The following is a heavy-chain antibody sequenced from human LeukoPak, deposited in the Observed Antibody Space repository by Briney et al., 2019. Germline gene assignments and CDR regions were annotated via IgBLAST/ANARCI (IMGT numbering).Heavy chain of an antibody. CDR2: LNHSGST. V-gene: IGHV4-34*01. D-gene: IGHD3-22*01. CDR3: ARIVNWCVP. Sequence: SETLSLTCAVYGESFSGYYWSWIRQPPGKRLEWIGELNHSGSTNYSPRLKSRVTIPVDTSKNQFSAKLSSVTAADTAVYYCARIVNWCVPWGQGTLVTVSS. CDR1: GESFSGYY. J-gene: IGHJ5*02.